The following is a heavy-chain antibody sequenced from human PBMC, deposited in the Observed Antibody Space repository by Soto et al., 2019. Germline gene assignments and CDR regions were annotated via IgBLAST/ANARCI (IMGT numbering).Heavy chain of an antibody. Sequence: SETLSLTCAVYGGSLSGYYWSWIRQPPGKGLEWIGEINHSGSTNYNPSLKSRVTISVDTSKNQFSLKLSSVTAADTAVYYCAIGIGCYRSRGAFDIWGQGTMVPVSS. V-gene: IGHV4-34*01. D-gene: IGHD3-16*02. CDR1: GGSLSGYY. J-gene: IGHJ3*02. CDR2: INHSGST. CDR3: AIGIGCYRSRGAFDI.